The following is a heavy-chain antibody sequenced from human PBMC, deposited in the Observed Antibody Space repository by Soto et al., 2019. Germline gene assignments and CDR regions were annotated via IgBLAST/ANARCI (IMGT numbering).Heavy chain of an antibody. J-gene: IGHJ6*02. V-gene: IGHV1-18*01. CDR3: SRFIMVGGWFDPNYYHGMDV. Sequence: SVKVSCKTSGYTFSNYGINWVRQAPVQGLEWMGWISGYNGNTNYAQTVQGRVTMTTDTSTGTVYMELRSLKSDDTAIYYCSRFIMVGGWFDPNYYHGMDVWGQGTTVTVSS. CDR1: GYTFSNYG. D-gene: IGHD6-19*01. CDR2: ISGYNGNT.